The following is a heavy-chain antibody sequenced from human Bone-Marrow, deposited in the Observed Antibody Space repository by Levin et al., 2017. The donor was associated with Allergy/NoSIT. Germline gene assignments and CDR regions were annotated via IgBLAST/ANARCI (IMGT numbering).Heavy chain of an antibody. CDR2: IYPADSET. CDR1: GYSFNSNW. J-gene: IGHJ5*02. V-gene: IGHV5-51*01. D-gene: IGHD2/OR15-2a*01. Sequence: GESLKISCKGSGYSFNSNWIGWVRQMPGKGLEWMGIIYPADSETRYSPSFQGQVTISADKSINTAYLQWSSLKASDTAIYYCARWTSGIYCSTTTWSLGGFDHWGQGTLVTVSS. CDR3: ARWTSGIYCSTTTWSLGGFDH.